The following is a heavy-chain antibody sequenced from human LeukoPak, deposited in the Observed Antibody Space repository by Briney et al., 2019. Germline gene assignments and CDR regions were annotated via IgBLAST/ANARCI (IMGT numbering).Heavy chain of an antibody. CDR1: GASISSGGYF. Sequence: PSQTLSLTCTVSGASISSGGYFWSWIRQPAGKGLEWIGRFYVSGSTNYNPSLQSRVTISVDTSKNQFSLKLTSVTAADTAVYYCAVGNCPTTSCYPGVAFDIWGQGTMVTVSS. CDR2: FYVSGST. CDR3: AVGNCPTTSCYPGVAFDI. V-gene: IGHV4-61*02. D-gene: IGHD2-2*01. J-gene: IGHJ3*02.